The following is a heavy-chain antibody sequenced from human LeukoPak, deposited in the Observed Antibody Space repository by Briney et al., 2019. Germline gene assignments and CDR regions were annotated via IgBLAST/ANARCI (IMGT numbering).Heavy chain of an antibody. J-gene: IGHJ4*02. CDR2: IYYSGST. D-gene: IGHD4-23*01. V-gene: IGHV4-59*01. CDR3: ARVRGGTVVTLSYYFDY. Sequence: SETLSLTCTVSGGSISSYYWRWLRQPPGKGLEWIGYIYYSGSTNYNPSLKSRVTISVDTSKNQFSLKLSSVTAADTAVYYCARVRGGTVVTLSYYFDYWGQGTLVTVSS. CDR1: GGSISSYY.